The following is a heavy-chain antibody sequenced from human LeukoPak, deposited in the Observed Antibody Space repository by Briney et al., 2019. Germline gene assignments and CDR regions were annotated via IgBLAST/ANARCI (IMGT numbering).Heavy chain of an antibody. Sequence: GGSLRLSCAASGFTFSSYWMSWVRQAPGKGLEWVANIKQDGSEKYYVDSVKGRFTISRDNAKNSLYLQMNSLRAEDTAVYYCAREPTVTTLNYYYYYGMDVWGQGTTVTVSS. V-gene: IGHV3-7*01. CDR2: IKQDGSEK. J-gene: IGHJ6*02. CDR3: AREPTVTTLNYYYYYGMDV. D-gene: IGHD4-17*01. CDR1: GFTFSSYW.